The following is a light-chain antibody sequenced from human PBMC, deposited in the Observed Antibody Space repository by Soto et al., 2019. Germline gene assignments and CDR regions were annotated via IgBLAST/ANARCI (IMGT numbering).Light chain of an antibody. V-gene: IGKV3-20*01. CDR2: GAS. CDR1: QGIGDT. Sequence: EVVMRQSPATLSVSPGEGATLSCRASQGIGDTLAWYQHKPGQAPRLLIYGASSRATGIPDRFSGSGSGTDFTLTISRLEPEDFAVYYCQQYGSSGRTFGQGTKVDNK. J-gene: IGKJ1*01. CDR3: QQYGSSGRT.